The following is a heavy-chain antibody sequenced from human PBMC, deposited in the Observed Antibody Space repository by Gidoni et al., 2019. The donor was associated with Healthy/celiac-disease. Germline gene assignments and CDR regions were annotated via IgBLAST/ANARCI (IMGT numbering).Heavy chain of an antibody. V-gene: IGHV5-51*01. D-gene: IGHD3-10*01. CDR1: GYSFTSYW. CDR3: ARGGKTMVRGVIMEWVWFDP. J-gene: IGHJ5*02. Sequence: EVQLEQSGAEVKKPGESLKISCKGSGYSFTSYWIGWVRQMPGKGLEWMGIIYPGDSNTRYSPSFQGQVTISADKSISTAYLQWSSLKASDTAMYYCARGGKTMVRGVIMEWVWFDPWGQGTLVTVSS. CDR2: IYPGDSNT.